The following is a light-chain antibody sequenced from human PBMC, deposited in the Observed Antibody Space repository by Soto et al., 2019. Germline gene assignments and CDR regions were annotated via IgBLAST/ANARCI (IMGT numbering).Light chain of an antibody. Sequence: EVVLTQSPGTLSLSPGERATLSCRASQNIRGNELAWYQQKPGQAPRLLIYRGSSRATGIPDRFSGRGSGTDLTLPISRLEPEDFAVYYCQDYGTSAPWTFGQGTKVEIK. CDR2: RGS. J-gene: IGKJ1*01. V-gene: IGKV3-20*01. CDR3: QDYGTSAPWT. CDR1: QNIRGNE.